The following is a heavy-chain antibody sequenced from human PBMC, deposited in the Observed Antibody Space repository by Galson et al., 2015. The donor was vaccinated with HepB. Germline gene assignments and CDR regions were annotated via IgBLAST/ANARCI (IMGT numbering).Heavy chain of an antibody. J-gene: IGHJ6*03. Sequence: SVKVSCKASGYTFTGYYMHWVRQAPGQGLEWMGGIIPIFGTANYAQKFQGRVTITADESTSTAYMELSSLRSEDTAVYYCARVYSDYYYMDVWGKGTTVTVSS. D-gene: IGHD2-21*01. CDR3: ARVYSDYYYMDV. CDR1: GYTFTGYY. V-gene: IGHV1-69*13. CDR2: IIPIFGTA.